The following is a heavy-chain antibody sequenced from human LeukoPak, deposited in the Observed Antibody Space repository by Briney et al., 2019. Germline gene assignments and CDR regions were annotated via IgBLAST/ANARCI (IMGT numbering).Heavy chain of an antibody. Sequence: GGSLRLSCAASGFDFSNYWMYWVRQAPGKGLEWVANIKQDGSEKYYVDSVRGRFTISRDNAKNSLSLQMNSLRAEDTAVYYCARDRGATDYWGQGTPVTVSS. V-gene: IGHV3-7*03. CDR3: ARDRGATDY. CDR2: IKQDGSEK. J-gene: IGHJ4*02. D-gene: IGHD1-26*01. CDR1: GFDFSNYW.